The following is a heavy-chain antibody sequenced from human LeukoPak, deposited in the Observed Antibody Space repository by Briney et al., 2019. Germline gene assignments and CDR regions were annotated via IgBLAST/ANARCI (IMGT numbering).Heavy chain of an antibody. D-gene: IGHD1-26*01. CDR1: GGSISGYY. J-gene: IGHJ4*02. CDR3: ARGEWDLLFDY. V-gene: IGHV4-59*01. CDR2: IFYSGST. Sequence: SETLSLTCTVSGGSISGYYWSWIRQPPGRGLEWIGYIFYSGSTNYNPSLKSRVTISVDTSKNQFSLRLSSVTAADTAVYYCARGEWDLLFDYWGQGTLVTVSS.